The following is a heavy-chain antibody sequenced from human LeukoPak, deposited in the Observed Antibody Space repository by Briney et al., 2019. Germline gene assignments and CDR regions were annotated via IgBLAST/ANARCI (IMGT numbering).Heavy chain of an antibody. CDR1: GGSISSYY. J-gene: IGHJ3*02. V-gene: IGHV4-59*01. CDR3: ARVPVAGTSAFDI. Sequence: SSETLSLTCTVSGGSISSYYWSWIRQPPGKGLEWIGYIYYSGSTNYNPSLKSRVTISVDTSKNQFSLKLSFVTAADTAVYYCARVPVAGTSAFDIWGQGTMVTVSS. D-gene: IGHD6-19*01. CDR2: IYYSGST.